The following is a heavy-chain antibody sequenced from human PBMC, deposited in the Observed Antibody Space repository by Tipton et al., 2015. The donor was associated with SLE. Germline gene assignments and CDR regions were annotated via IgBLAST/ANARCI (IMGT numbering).Heavy chain of an antibody. J-gene: IGHJ6*02. CDR2: ANRSEGT. CDR3: ARGCSSSTCEPFYFFGMDV. CDR1: GASTNTKY. V-gene: IGHV4-59*12. D-gene: IGHD2-2*01. Sequence: TLSLTCTVSGASTNTKYWTWIRQSPGKGLEWIGYANRSEGTKIKSSLERRVTISLDMSKNQFSLRLISVTAADTAVYYCARGCSSSTCEPFYFFGMDVWGQGTTVTVSS.